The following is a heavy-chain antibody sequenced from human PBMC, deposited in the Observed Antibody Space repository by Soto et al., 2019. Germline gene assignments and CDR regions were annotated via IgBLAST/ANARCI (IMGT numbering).Heavy chain of an antibody. V-gene: IGHV4-31*03. Sequence: TLSLTCNVSGGSVSSGGYYWSWIRQHPGKGLEWIGYIHYSGSTYYNPSLKSRVTMSIDTSKNLFSLNLSSVTAADTAVYYCARAGGAGSGHDWFDPWGQGTLVTVSS. CDR2: IHYSGST. CDR3: ARAGGAGSGHDWFDP. CDR1: GGSVSSGGYY. D-gene: IGHD6-13*01. J-gene: IGHJ5*02.